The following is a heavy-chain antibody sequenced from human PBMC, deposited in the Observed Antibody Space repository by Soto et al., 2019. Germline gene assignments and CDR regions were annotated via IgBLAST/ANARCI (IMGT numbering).Heavy chain of an antibody. CDR1: GFTFSSYA. D-gene: IGHD2-15*01. CDR2: VSIGGST. Sequence: DVQLLESGGGLVLPEGSLRLSCAASGFTFSSYAMGWVRQGPGKGLEWVAVVSIGGSTHYADSVRGQFTISRDNSKNTLSLQMNSLTAEDTAVYFCAKRRGAGGHFDYWGQGALVTVSS. V-gene: IGHV3-23*01. CDR3: AKRRGAGGHFDY. J-gene: IGHJ4*02.